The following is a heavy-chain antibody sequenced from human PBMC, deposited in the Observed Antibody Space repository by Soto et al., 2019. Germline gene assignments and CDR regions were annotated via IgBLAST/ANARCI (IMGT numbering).Heavy chain of an antibody. V-gene: IGHV3-30-3*01. Sequence: PGGSLRLSCAASGFTLSSYAMHWVRQAPGKGLEWVAVISYDGSNKYYADSVKGRFTISRDNSKNTLYLQMNSLRAEDTAVYYCARESSGWYKEYFQHWGQGTLVTVSS. D-gene: IGHD6-19*01. CDR3: ARESSGWYKEYFQH. J-gene: IGHJ1*01. CDR1: GFTLSSYA. CDR2: ISYDGSNK.